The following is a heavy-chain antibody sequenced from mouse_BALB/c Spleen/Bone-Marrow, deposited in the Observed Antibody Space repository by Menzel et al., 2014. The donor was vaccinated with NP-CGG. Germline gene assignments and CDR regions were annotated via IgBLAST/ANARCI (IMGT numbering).Heavy chain of an antibody. CDR3: ARRYYNMAMDY. D-gene: IGHD1-1*01. V-gene: IGHV14-3*02. CDR2: IDPAIGNS. Sequence: EVKLVESGAELVRPGASVKLSCTASGFNIKDTYIHWVKQRPEQGLEWIGRIDPAIGNSKYGPKFQGKATFTPDTSSNTAYLQLSSLTSEDTAVYYCARRYYNMAMDYWGQGTSVTVSS. CDR1: GFNIKDTY. J-gene: IGHJ4*01.